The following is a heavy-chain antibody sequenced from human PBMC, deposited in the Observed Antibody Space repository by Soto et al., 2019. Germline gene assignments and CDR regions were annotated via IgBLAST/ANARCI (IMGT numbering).Heavy chain of an antibody. CDR1: GFTFSSYG. J-gene: IGHJ6*02. V-gene: IGHV3-33*01. CDR2: IWYDGSNK. CDR3: ARDVRDSSSWPSYYYYGMDV. Sequence: GGSLRLSCAASGFTFSSYGMHWVRQAPGKGLEWVAVIWYDGSNKYYADSVKGRFTISRDNSKNTLYLQMNSLRAEDTAVYYCARDVRDSSSWPSYYYYGMDVWGQGTTVTVSS. D-gene: IGHD6-13*01.